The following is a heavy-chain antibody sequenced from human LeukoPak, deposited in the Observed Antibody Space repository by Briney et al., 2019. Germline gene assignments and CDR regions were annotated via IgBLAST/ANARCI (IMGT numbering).Heavy chain of an antibody. CDR3: ARGVRIAAAGSPFDY. D-gene: IGHD6-13*01. CDR2: MNPNSGNT. Sequence: ASVKVSCKASGYTFTSYDINWVRQATGQGLEWMGWMNPNSGNTGYAQKFQDRVTMTRNTSISTAYMELSSLRSEDTAVYYCARGVRIAAAGSPFDYWGQGTLVTVSS. V-gene: IGHV1-8*01. CDR1: GYTFTSYD. J-gene: IGHJ4*02.